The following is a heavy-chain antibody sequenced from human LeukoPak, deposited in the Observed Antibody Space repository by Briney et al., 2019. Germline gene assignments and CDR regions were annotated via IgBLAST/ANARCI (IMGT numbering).Heavy chain of an antibody. CDR2: ISGGGRST. CDR3: ARERYFDY. CDR1: GFTFSTCA. Sequence: PGGSLRLSCAASGFTFSTCAMSWVRQAPGKGLEWVSTISGGGRSTDYADSVKGHFTISRDNSKNTLYLRMNSLRAEDTAVYYCARERYFDYWGQGTLVTVSS. V-gene: IGHV3-23*01. J-gene: IGHJ4*02.